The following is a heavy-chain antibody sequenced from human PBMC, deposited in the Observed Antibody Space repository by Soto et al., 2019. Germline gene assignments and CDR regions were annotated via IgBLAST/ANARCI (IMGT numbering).Heavy chain of an antibody. J-gene: IGHJ4*02. D-gene: IGHD5-18*01. CDR3: ARDIRGYSRAFDY. Sequence: SETVSLTXTVSGGSVSGASYYWTWIRQPPGKGLEWIGYIYYTGSTNYNPSLKSRVTISVDTSKNLFSLKLTSVTAADTALYYCARDIRGYSRAFDYWGQGNMVTVSS. V-gene: IGHV4-61*01. CDR2: IYYTGST. CDR1: GGSVSGASYY.